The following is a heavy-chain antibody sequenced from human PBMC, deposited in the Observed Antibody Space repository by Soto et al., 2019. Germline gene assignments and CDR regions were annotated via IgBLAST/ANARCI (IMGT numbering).Heavy chain of an antibody. CDR1: GYTFTAYQ. D-gene: IGHD3-22*01. CDR3: ARDGNYAYVSYFFDY. V-gene: IGHV1-2*02. J-gene: IGHJ4*02. Sequence: ASVKVSCRASGYTFTAYQMHWVRQAPGQGLEWMGWINPNSGGTNYDRKFQGRVTMTADTSINTAYMEVTRLRFDDTAVYFCARDGNYAYVSYFFDYWGQGALVTVSS. CDR2: INPNSGGT.